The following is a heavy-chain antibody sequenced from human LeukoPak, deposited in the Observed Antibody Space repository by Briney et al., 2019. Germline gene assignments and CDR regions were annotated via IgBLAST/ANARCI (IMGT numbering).Heavy chain of an antibody. CDR1: GYRFTSYW. Sequence: GGSLKISFKGSGYRFTSYWSCGGRQMPGKGLGWVGIIYPGDSDTRNSPSFQGQVTISPDQSLSTAYLQWSSLKASDTAMYYCARGSEQWVIHGGFDPSGQGTLVTVSS. D-gene: IGHD6-19*01. V-gene: IGHV5-51*01. J-gene: IGHJ5*02. CDR2: IYPGDSDT. CDR3: ARGSEQWVIHGGFDP.